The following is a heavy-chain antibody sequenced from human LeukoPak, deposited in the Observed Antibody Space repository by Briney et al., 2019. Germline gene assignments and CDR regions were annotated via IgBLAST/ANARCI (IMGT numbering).Heavy chain of an antibody. Sequence: PSETLSLTCAVSGGSFSGYYWSWIRQPPGKGLEWIGEINHSGSTNYNPSLKSRVTISVDTSKNQFSLKLSSVTAADTAVYYCARVTMVRGVNWYFDLWGRGTLVTVSS. CDR3: ARVTMVRGVNWYFDL. J-gene: IGHJ2*01. D-gene: IGHD3-10*01. CDR1: GGSFSGYY. V-gene: IGHV4-34*01. CDR2: INHSGST.